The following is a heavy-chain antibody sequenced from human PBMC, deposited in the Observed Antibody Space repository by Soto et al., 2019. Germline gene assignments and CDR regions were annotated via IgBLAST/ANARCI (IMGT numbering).Heavy chain of an antibody. CDR2: TYYRSKWYS. D-gene: IGHD2-15*01. J-gene: IGHJ4*02. CDR3: ARIVGGSSDY. V-gene: IGHV6-1*01. CDR1: GDSVSSNSAA. Sequence: SQTLSLTCAISGDSVSSNSAAWNWIRQPPSRGLEWLGRTYYRSKWYSDYAVSVKSRITINPDTSKNQFSLQLNSVTPEDAAMYYRARIVGGSSDYWGQGTLVTVYS.